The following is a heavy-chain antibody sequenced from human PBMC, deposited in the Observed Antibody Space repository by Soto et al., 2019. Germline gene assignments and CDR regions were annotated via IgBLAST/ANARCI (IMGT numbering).Heavy chain of an antibody. V-gene: IGHV4-39*01. CDR1: GGSVSSTINY. CDR2: VYSGSA. J-gene: IGHJ6*03. Sequence: SETLSLTCTVSGGSVSSTINYWGWIRQPPGKGLEWIGSVYSGSAHYNPSLESRVTISADTSENQLSLKVTSVTAADTAVYYCARQLGGYYFMDVWGKGTTVTVSS. CDR3: ARQLGGYYFMDV. D-gene: IGHD1-26*01.